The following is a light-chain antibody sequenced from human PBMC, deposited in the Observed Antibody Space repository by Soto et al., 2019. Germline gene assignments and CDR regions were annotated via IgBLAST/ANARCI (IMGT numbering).Light chain of an antibody. CDR3: QQYVTSPWA. V-gene: IGKV3-20*01. J-gene: IGKJ1*01. CDR2: DAS. CDR1: QTVRNNY. Sequence: EFVLTQSPGTLSLSPGERATLSCRASQTVRNNYLAWYQQKPGQAPRLLIYDASSRATGIPDRFSGGGSGTDFTLTISRLEPEDFAVYYCQQYVTSPWAFGQGTKVDNK.